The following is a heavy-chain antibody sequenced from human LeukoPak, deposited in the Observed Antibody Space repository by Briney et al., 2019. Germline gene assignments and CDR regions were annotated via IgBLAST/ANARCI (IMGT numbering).Heavy chain of an antibody. D-gene: IGHD5-24*01. Sequence: SETLSLTCTVSGGSISSYYWSWIRQPPGKGLEWIGYIYYSGSTNYNPSLKSRVTISVDTSKNQFPLKLSSVTAADTAVYYCARMWDGYSTGGFYYYYGMDVWGQGTTVTVSS. CDR3: ARMWDGYSTGGFYYYYGMDV. J-gene: IGHJ6*02. V-gene: IGHV4-59*01. CDR1: GGSISSYY. CDR2: IYYSGST.